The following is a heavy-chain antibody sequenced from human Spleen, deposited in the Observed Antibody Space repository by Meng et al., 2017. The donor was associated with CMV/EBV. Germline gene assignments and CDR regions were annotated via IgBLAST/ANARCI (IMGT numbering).Heavy chain of an antibody. J-gene: IGHJ5*02. Sequence: QLQESGPGLVKPSQTLSLTCTVSGGSISSGGFYWSWIRQHPGKGLEWIGYIYYSGSTYYNPSLRSRVAISIDTSKNQFSLKLTSVTAADTAVYFCARTNYGDYNWFDPWGQGTLVTVSS. D-gene: IGHD4-17*01. CDR3: ARTNYGDYNWFDP. CDR1: GGSISSGGFY. V-gene: IGHV4-31*03. CDR2: IYYSGST.